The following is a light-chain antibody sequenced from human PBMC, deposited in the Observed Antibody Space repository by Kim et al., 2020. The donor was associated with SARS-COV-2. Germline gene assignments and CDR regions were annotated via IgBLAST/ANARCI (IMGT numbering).Light chain of an antibody. Sequence: PTATLTCTGNSNDVGYQGAAWLQQHQGHPPKLLSFRNNNRPSGISERFSASRSGNTASLTITGLQPEDEADYYCSAWDSSVSAWVFGGGTQLTVL. CDR3: SAWDSSVSAWV. J-gene: IGLJ3*02. CDR1: SNDVGYQG. V-gene: IGLV10-54*01. CDR2: RNN.